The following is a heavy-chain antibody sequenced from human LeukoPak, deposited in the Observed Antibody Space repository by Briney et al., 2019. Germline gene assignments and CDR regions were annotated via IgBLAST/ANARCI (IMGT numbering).Heavy chain of an antibody. J-gene: IGHJ6*02. CDR3: ARQSGGYCSGGSCYNTRPRYYYYGMDV. V-gene: IGHV1-8*01. CDR2: MNPNSGNT. Sequence: ASVKVSCKASGYTFTSYDINWVRQATGQGLEWMGWMNPNSGNTGYAQKFQGRVTMTRNTSISTAYMELSSLRSEDTAVYYCARQSGGYCSGGSCYNTRPRYYYYGMDVWGQGTTVTVSS. CDR1: GYTFTSYD. D-gene: IGHD2-15*01.